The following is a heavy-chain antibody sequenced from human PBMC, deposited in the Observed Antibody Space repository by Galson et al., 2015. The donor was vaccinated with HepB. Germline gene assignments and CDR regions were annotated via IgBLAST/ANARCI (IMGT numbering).Heavy chain of an antibody. CDR1: GFTFSDYY. V-gene: IGHV3-11*06. J-gene: IGHJ4*02. CDR2: ISSSSSYT. CDR3: AREDRDPGGSIDY. Sequence: SLRLSCAASGFTFSDYYMSWIRQAPGKGLEWVSYISSSSSYTNYADSVKGRFTISRDNAKNSLYLQMNSLRTEDTAVYYCAREDRDPGGSIDYWGQGTLVTVSS. D-gene: IGHD3-10*01.